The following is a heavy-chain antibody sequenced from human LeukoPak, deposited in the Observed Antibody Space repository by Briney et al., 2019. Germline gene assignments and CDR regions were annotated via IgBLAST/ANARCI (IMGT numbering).Heavy chain of an antibody. CDR2: INHSGST. CDR1: GGSLSGYY. Sequence: SETLSLTCAVYGGSLSGYYGSWSRQPPGKGLEWIGEINHSGSTKYKPSLTGRVTISVDTPKNQFSLKLSSVTAADTAVYYCARGGNWNFHYWGRGTLVTVSS. D-gene: IGHD1-1*01. CDR3: ARGGNWNFHY. V-gene: IGHV4-34*01. J-gene: IGHJ4*02.